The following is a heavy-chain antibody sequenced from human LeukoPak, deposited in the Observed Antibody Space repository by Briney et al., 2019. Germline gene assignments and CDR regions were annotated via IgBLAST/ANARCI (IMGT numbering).Heavy chain of an antibody. CDR2: IKSKTDGGTT. CDR1: GFTLSNAW. D-gene: IGHD2-2*02. CDR3: TTLKGYCSSTSCYTPNYHYYYMDV. J-gene: IGHJ6*03. Sequence: GGSLRLSCAASGFTLSNAWMSWVGQAPGKGLEWVGRIKSKTDGGTTDYAAPVKGRFTISRDDSKNTLYLQMNSLKTEDTAVYYCTTLKGYCSSTSCYTPNYHYYYMDVWGKGTTVTVSS. V-gene: IGHV3-15*01.